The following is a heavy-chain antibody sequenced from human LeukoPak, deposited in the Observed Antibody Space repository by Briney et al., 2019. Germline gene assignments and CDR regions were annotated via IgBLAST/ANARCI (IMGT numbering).Heavy chain of an antibody. Sequence: GGSLRLSCAASGFTFSTYNMNWVRQAPGKGLEWVSAISGSGGSTYYADSVKGRFTISRDNSKNTLYLQLNSLRAEDTAVYYCAKDRVDTAMPLNYWGQGTLVTVSS. CDR2: ISGSGGST. D-gene: IGHD5-18*01. V-gene: IGHV3-23*01. J-gene: IGHJ4*02. CDR1: GFTFSTYN. CDR3: AKDRVDTAMPLNY.